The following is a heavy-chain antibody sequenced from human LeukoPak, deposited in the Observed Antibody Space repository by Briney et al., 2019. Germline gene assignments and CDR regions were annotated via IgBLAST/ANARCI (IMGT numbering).Heavy chain of an antibody. D-gene: IGHD1-26*01. J-gene: IGHJ3*02. V-gene: IGHV4-4*07. CDR3: ARAVGATAPHDTFDI. CDR2: IYISGST. CDR1: GGSISSYY. Sequence: AQTLSLTCTVAGGSISSYYWSWLRQPAGKGWEWVGRIYISGSTNYNPSLKSRVTMSVDTSKNQFSLKLSSVTAADTAVYYCARAVGATAPHDTFDIWGQGTMVTVSS.